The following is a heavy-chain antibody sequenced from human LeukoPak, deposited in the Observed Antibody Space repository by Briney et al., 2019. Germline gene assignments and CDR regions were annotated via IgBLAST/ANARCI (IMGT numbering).Heavy chain of an antibody. CDR1: GFTFSSYA. D-gene: IGHD6-6*01. J-gene: IGHJ4*02. V-gene: IGHV3-23*01. Sequence: DPGRSLRLSCAASGFTFSSYAMSWVRQAPGKGLEWVSSISGSGGRTHYADSVRGRFTISRDNSKNTLYLQMNSLRAEDTAVYYCAKDWLVGWGQGTLVTVSS. CDR2: ISGSGGRT. CDR3: AKDWLVG.